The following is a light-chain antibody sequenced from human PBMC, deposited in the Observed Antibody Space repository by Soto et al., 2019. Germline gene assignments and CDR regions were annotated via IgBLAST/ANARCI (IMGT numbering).Light chain of an antibody. V-gene: IGLV2-14*01. CDR2: EVT. CDR1: SSDIGIYKY. J-gene: IGLJ1*01. Sequence: QPALTQPASVSGSPGQSIAISCTGSSSDIGIYKYVSWYQQHPGKVPKLIIYEVTNRPSGVSNRFSGSKSGNTASLTISGLQAEDEADYYCSSYTTSSTRVFGPGTKLTVL. CDR3: SSYTTSSTRV.